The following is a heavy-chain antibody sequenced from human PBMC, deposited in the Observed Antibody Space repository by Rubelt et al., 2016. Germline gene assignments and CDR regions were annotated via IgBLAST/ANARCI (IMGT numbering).Heavy chain of an antibody. CDR3: ARDPLPVRGVIMTPTH. Sequence: QVQLVQSGAEVKKPGASVKVSCKASGYTFTSYGISWVRQAPGQGLEWMGWISAYNGNTNYAQKGQGRVTRTTDTSTSTAYMELRSLRSDDTAVYYCARDPLPVRGVIMTPTHWGQGTLVTVSS. D-gene: IGHD3-10*01. CDR2: ISAYNGNT. J-gene: IGHJ4*02. CDR1: GYTFTSYG. V-gene: IGHV1-18*01.